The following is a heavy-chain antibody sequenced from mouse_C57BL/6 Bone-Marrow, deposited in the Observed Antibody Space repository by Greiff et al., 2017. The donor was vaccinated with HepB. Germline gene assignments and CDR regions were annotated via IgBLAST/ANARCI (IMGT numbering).Heavy chain of an antibody. CDR1: YTFSRRVH. J-gene: IGHJ4*01. CDR2: GQGLEWIG. Sequence: QVQLQQSGPELARPWASVKISCQAFYTFSRRVHFAIRDTNYWMQWVKQRTGQGLEWIGAIYPGNGDTSYNQKFKGKATLTADTSTITAYMQLSSLTSEDSAVYYCALNYYYELYYYAMDYWGQGTSVTVSS. V-gene: IGHV1-87*01. D-gene: IGHD1-1*01. CDR3: SEDSAVYYCALNYYYELYYYAMDY.